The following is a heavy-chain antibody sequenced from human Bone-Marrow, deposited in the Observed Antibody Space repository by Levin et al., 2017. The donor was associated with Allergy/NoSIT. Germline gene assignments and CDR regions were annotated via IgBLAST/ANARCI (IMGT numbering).Heavy chain of an antibody. CDR1: GYTFTFTSHY. CDR2: INPTSGST. D-gene: IGHD5-18*01. Sequence: GESLKISCKSSGYTFTFTSHYMHWVRQAPGLGLEWLGLINPTSGSTDYAEKFQGRFTMTRDMSTSTVYMELSRLQSEDTAVYFCARAGFGFNAYDIWGQGTMVTVSS. J-gene: IGHJ3*02. V-gene: IGHV1-46*01. CDR3: ARAGFGFNAYDI.